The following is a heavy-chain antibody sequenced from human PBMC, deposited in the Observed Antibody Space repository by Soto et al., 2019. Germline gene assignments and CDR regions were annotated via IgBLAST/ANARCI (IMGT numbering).Heavy chain of an antibody. CDR2: IYYSGNT. D-gene: IGHD6-6*01. CDR1: GGSISSSFYY. V-gene: IGHV4-39*01. J-gene: IGHJ4*02. CDR3: ASSSPFHY. Sequence: SETLSLTCTVSGGSISSSFYYWGWIRQPPGKGLEWIGSIYYSGNTYYKPSLKSRVSISIDTSRNQFSLKLTSVTAADTGVYYCASSSPFHYWGPGILVT.